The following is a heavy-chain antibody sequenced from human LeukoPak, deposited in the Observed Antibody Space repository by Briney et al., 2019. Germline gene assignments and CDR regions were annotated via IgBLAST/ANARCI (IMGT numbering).Heavy chain of an antibody. CDR3: AKDSISGWYWEFDY. V-gene: IGHV3-23*01. CDR2: ISVSGGGP. Sequence: GGSLSLSCAASVFTFSKYAMSWVRQAPGKGLEWVSGISVSGGGPYYADPVKGRFTISRGNSKNTLYLQMDRLRAEDTAVYYCAKDSISGWYWEFDYWGLGTTVTV. J-gene: IGHJ4*03. CDR1: VFTFSKYA. D-gene: IGHD6-19*01.